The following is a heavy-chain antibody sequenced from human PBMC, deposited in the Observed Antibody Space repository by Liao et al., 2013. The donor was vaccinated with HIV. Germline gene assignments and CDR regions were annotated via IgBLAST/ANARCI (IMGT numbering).Heavy chain of an antibody. V-gene: IGHV4-34*01. D-gene: IGHD6-13*01. CDR3: AVGDSWYNGWVY. CDR2: INHGGST. Sequence: QVQLQESGSGLVKPSETLSLTCTVSSGSISSYYWSWIRQSPGKGLEWMGEINHGGSTKYNPSLKSRVTISVDLSKNQFSLKLTTVTAADTAVYYCAVGDSWYNGWVYWGQGAQVTVSS. J-gene: IGHJ4*02. CDR1: SGSISSYY.